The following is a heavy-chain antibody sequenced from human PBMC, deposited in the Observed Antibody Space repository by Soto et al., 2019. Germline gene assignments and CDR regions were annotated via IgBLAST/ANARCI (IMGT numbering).Heavy chain of an antibody. CDR2: INSDGSST. Sequence: EVQLVESGGGLVQPGGSLRLSCAASGFTFSSYWMHWVRQAPGKGLVWVSRINSDGSSTNYADSVKGRFTISRDNAKNTLYLQMNSLRVEDTAVYYCARDCSSSWGYGMDVWGQGTTVTVSS. CDR3: ARDCSSSWGYGMDV. J-gene: IGHJ6*02. CDR1: GFTFSSYW. D-gene: IGHD6-13*01. V-gene: IGHV3-74*01.